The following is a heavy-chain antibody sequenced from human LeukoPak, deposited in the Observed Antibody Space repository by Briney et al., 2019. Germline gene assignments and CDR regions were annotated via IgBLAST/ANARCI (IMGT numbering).Heavy chain of an antibody. CDR1: GFTFSSYW. CDR2: IKQDGSEE. Sequence: GGSLRLSCAASGFTFSSYWMSWVRQAPGKGLQWVANIKQDGSEEYYVGSVKGRFTISRDNAKSSLSLQMNSLRVEDTAVYHCARTGPLYYDILTGYQVFDYWGQGTLVTVSS. D-gene: IGHD3-9*01. V-gene: IGHV3-7*05. CDR3: ARTGPLYYDILTGYQVFDY. J-gene: IGHJ4*02.